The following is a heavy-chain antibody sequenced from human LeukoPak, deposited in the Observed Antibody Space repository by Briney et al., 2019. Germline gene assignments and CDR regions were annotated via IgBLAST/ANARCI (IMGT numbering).Heavy chain of an antibody. CDR1: GYTFSDYY. Sequence: ASVKVSCKASGYTFSDYYMHWVRQAPGQGLEWMGWMNPKTGGTNFAQRFQGRVTMTSDTSISTGYMELSRLRSDDTAVYYCATLGDVLRLFPLISLDGMDVWGQGTTVTVSS. CDR2: MNPKTGGT. V-gene: IGHV1-2*02. D-gene: IGHD3-3*01. CDR3: ATLGDVLRLFPLISLDGMDV. J-gene: IGHJ6*02.